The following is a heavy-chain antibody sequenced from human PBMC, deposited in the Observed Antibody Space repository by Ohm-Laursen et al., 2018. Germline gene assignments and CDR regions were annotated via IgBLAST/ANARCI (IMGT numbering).Heavy chain of an antibody. J-gene: IGHJ6*02. CDR2: ISWNSGSI. CDR1: GFTFDDYA. CDR3: AKGGDVSGYGFAYGMDV. V-gene: IGHV3-9*01. D-gene: IGHD5-12*01. Sequence: LRLSCAASGFTFDDYAMHWVRQAPGKGLEWVSGISWNSGSIGYADSVKGRFTISRDNAKNSLYLQMNSLRAEDTALYYCAKGGDVSGYGFAYGMDVWGQGTTVTVSS.